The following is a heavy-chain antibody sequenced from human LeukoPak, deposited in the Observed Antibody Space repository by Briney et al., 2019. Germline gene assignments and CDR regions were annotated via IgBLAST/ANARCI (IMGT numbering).Heavy chain of an antibody. CDR1: GYTLTELS. CDR2: FDPEDGET. J-gene: IGHJ3*02. D-gene: IGHD6-19*01. Sequence: EASVKVSCKVSGYTLTELSMHWVRQAPGKGLEWMGGFDPEDGETIYAQRFQGRVTMTEDTSTDTAYMELSSLRSEDTAVYYCATALSYSSGWYNVAFDIWGQGTMVTVSS. CDR3: ATALSYSSGWYNVAFDI. V-gene: IGHV1-24*01.